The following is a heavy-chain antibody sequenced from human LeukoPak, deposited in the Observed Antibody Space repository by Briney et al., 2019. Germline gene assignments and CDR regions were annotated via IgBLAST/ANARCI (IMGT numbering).Heavy chain of an antibody. V-gene: IGHV3-23*01. CDR2: ISGGGGST. J-gene: IGHJ4*02. D-gene: IGHD3-22*01. CDR3: ARSTYYDSSGPFHSGYYFDY. CDR1: GFTFSSHA. Sequence: GGSLRLSCLTSGFTFSSHAMSWVRQAPGKGLECVSGISGGGGSTYYADSVKGRFTISRDNSKNTLYPQMNSLRAEDTAVYYCARSTYYDSSGPFHSGYYFDYRGQGTLVTVSS.